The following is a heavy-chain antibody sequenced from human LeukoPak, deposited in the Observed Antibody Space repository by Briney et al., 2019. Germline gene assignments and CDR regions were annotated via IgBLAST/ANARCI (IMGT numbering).Heavy chain of an antibody. Sequence: ETLSLTCAVYGGSFSGYYWSWIRQPPGKGLEWMGEINHGGSTNYNPSLKSRVTISVDTSKDQLSLKLSSVTAADTAVYYCARGMYYDFWSGYFYYYYYMDVWGKGTTVTVSS. J-gene: IGHJ6*03. CDR2: INHGGST. V-gene: IGHV4-34*01. CDR3: ARGMYYDFWSGYFYYYYYMDV. D-gene: IGHD3-3*01. CDR1: GGSFSGYY.